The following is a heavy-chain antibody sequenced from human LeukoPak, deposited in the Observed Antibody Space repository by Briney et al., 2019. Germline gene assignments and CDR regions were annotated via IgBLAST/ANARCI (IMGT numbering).Heavy chain of an antibody. J-gene: IGHJ4*02. D-gene: IGHD3-22*01. V-gene: IGHV3-49*04. Sequence: GSLRLSCTASGFTFGDYAMSWVRQAPGKGLEWVGFIRSKTYGGTTEYAASVKGRFTISRDDSKSIAYLQMNSLRTEDTAVYYCTRDFSGYHTYWGQGTLLTVSS. CDR1: GFTFGDYA. CDR2: IRSKTYGGTT. CDR3: TRDFSGYHTY.